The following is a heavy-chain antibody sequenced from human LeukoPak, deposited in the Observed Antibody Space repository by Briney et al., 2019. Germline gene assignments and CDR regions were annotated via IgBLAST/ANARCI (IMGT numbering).Heavy chain of an antibody. CDR1: GGSVSTNY. V-gene: IGHV4-59*08. CDR3: SRHADGGTYPLDV. Sequence: PSETLSLTCTGSGGSVSTNYWSWIRQPPGKGLDWIAYISHSAESNSNPSLKSRVTISVDTSKNQFSLKLSSVTAADTALYYCSRHADGGTYPLDVWGKGATVTVSS. D-gene: IGHD1-26*01. CDR2: ISHSAES. J-gene: IGHJ6*04.